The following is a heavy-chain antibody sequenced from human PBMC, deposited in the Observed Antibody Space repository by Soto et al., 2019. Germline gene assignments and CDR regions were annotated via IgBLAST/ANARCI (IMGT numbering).Heavy chain of an antibody. CDR2: IYPGDSDT. J-gene: IGHJ3*02. Sequence: PGESLKISCKGSGYSFTSYWIGWVRQMPGKGLEWMGIIYPGDSDTRYSPSFQGQVTISADKSISTAYLQWSSLKASDTAMYYCATQTPLLPGVDAFDIWGQGTMVTVSS. CDR3: ATQTPLLPGVDAFDI. V-gene: IGHV5-51*01. CDR1: GYSFTSYW.